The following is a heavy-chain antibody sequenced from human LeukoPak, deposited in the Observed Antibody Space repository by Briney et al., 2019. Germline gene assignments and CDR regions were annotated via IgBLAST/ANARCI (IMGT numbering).Heavy chain of an antibody. Sequence: GGSPRLSCAASGFTFSSYGMSWVRQAPGKGLEWVSAISGSGGSTYYADSVKGRFTISRDNSKNTLYLQMNSLRAEDTALYYCARATAAGNWFDYWGQGTLVTVSS. J-gene: IGHJ4*02. CDR1: GFTFSSYG. D-gene: IGHD6-13*01. V-gene: IGHV3-23*01. CDR3: ARATAAGNWFDY. CDR2: ISGSGGST.